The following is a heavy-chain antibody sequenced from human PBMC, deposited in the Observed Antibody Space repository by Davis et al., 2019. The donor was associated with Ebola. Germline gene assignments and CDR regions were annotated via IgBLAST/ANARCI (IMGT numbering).Heavy chain of an antibody. J-gene: IGHJ6*03. V-gene: IGHV5-51*01. Sequence: GESLKISCKGSGYSFTSYWIGWVRQMPGKGLEWMGIIYPGDSDTRYSPSFQGQVTISADKSISTAYLQWSSLKASDTAMYYCARSLEYCSSTSCLQMRGGWYYYYYMDVWGKGTTVTVSS. CDR1: GYSFTSYW. CDR2: IYPGDSDT. D-gene: IGHD2-2*01. CDR3: ARSLEYCSSTSCLQMRGGWYYYYYMDV.